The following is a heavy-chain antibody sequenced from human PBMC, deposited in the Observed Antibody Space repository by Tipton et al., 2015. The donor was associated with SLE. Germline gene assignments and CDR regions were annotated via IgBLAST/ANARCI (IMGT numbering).Heavy chain of an antibody. V-gene: IGHV1-2*06. J-gene: IGHJ5*02. CDR1: GYTFTSYG. D-gene: IGHD2-2*01. CDR3: ARDGHHLLTVGWFDP. CDR2: INPNSGAT. Sequence: QSGAEVKKPGASVKVSCKASGYTFTSYGITWVRQAPGQGLEWMGRINPNSGATNYAQNFQGRVTMTRDTSTSTAYMELSSLRSDDTAVYYCARDGHHLLTVGWFDPWGQGTLVTVSS.